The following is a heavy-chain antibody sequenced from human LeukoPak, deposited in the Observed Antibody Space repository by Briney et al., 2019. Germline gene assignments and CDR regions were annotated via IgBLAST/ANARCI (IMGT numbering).Heavy chain of an antibody. Sequence: PGGSLRLSCAASGFTFSSYGMHWVRQAPGKGLEWVAVIWYDGSNKYYADSVEGRFTISRDNSKNTLYVQMNSLRAEDTAVYYCARGHDYYDSSDYYYFNYWGQGTLVTVSS. J-gene: IGHJ4*02. V-gene: IGHV3-33*01. CDR3: ARGHDYYDSSDYYYFNY. CDR1: GFTFSSYG. CDR2: IWYDGSNK. D-gene: IGHD3-22*01.